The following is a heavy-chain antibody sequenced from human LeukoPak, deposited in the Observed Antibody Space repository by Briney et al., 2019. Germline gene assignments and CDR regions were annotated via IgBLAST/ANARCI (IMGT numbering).Heavy chain of an antibody. D-gene: IGHD1-7*01. V-gene: IGHV4-59*12. CDR1: GPSTSSYY. CDR2: IYYSGRT. J-gene: IGHJ4*02. Sequence: SDTLSLTCTVLGPSTSSYYGSWIRQPPGEGLEWSGYIYYSGRTNYVPSLKSRVTISVDTSKNQFSLQLTAVSPEDTAVYYCARDLHELELYYFDSWGQGTLVIVSS. CDR3: ARDLHELELYYFDS.